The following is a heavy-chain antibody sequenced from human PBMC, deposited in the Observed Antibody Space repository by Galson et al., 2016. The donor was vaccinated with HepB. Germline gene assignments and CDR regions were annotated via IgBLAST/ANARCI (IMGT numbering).Heavy chain of an antibody. CDR1: GFFVSTNY. CDR2: IYTGGST. J-gene: IGHJ4*02. V-gene: IGHV3-53*01. Sequence: SLRLSCAASGFFVSTNYMTWVRQAPGKGLEWVSLIYTGGSTWYADSVKGRFTISRDNSKNTVYLQMNSLRAEDTAVYYCARDEFYESAFDIWGQGTLVTVSS. D-gene: IGHD2/OR15-2a*01. CDR3: ARDEFYESAFDI.